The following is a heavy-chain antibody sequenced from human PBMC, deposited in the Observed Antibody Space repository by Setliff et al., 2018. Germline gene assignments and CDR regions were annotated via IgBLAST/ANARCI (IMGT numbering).Heavy chain of an antibody. CDR3: ARDLNDYDSSGYTHYYYYMDV. V-gene: IGHV3-7*05. CDR2: IKQDGSEK. CDR1: GFTFSSYW. J-gene: IGHJ6*03. Sequence: PWGSLRLSCAASGFTFSSYWMSWVRQAPGKGLEWVANIKQDGSEKYYVDSVKGRFTISRDNAKNSLYLQMNSLRAEDTAVYYCARDLNDYDSSGYTHYYYYMDVWGKGTTVTVSS. D-gene: IGHD3-22*01.